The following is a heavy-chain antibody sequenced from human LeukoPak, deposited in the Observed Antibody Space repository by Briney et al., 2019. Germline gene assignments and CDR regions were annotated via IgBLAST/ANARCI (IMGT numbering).Heavy chain of an antibody. V-gene: IGHV1-18*01. D-gene: IGHD5-12*01. CDR3: ARSSLGTITAGPFDY. Sequence: ASVKVSCKASGYTFSSYGIAWVRQAPGQGLEWMGWISGYNGNTNYAQKLQGRISMTTDTSTTTAYMELRSLTSDDTALYYCARSSLGTITAGPFDYWGQGTLVTVSS. CDR1: GYTFSSYG. CDR2: ISGYNGNT. J-gene: IGHJ4*02.